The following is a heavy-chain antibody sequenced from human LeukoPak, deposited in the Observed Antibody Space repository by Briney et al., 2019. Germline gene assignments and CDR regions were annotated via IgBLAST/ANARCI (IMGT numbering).Heavy chain of an antibody. V-gene: IGHV1-18*01. CDR1: GYTFTSYG. J-gene: IGHJ4*02. Sequence: ASVNVSCKASGYTFTSYGISWVRQAPGQGLEWMGWISTNNGNTNYPQKLQGRVTMTTDTSTSTAYMELRSLRSDDTAVYYCARDLAARGSSGYWGQGTLVTVSS. CDR2: ISTNNGNT. CDR3: ARDLAARGSSGY. D-gene: IGHD6-19*01.